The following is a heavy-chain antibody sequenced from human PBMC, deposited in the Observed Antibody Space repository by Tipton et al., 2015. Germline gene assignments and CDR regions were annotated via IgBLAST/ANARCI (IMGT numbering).Heavy chain of an antibody. Sequence: TLSLTCTVSGGSISGAYNYWSWIRRPPGKSLEWIGSTYYSGSTYYNPSLKSRVTISVDTSMDQFSLRLTSVTAADTAVYYCARHGFEDSTFDYWGQGTLVTVSS. V-gene: IGHV4-39*01. CDR2: TYYSGST. D-gene: IGHD3-16*01. J-gene: IGHJ4*02. CDR1: GGSISGAYNY. CDR3: ARHGFEDSTFDY.